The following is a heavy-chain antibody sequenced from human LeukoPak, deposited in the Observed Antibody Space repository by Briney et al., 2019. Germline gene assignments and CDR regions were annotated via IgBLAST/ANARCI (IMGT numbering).Heavy chain of an antibody. Sequence: GASVKVSCKASGYTFTSYDINWVRQATGQGLECMGWMNPNSGNTGYAQKFQGRVTITRNTSISTAYMELSSLRSEDTAVYYCARGGYCSSTSCYARGPFDPWGQGTLVTVSS. CDR2: MNPNSGNT. CDR3: ARGGYCSSTSCYARGPFDP. CDR1: GYTFTSYD. D-gene: IGHD2-2*01. V-gene: IGHV1-8*03. J-gene: IGHJ5*02.